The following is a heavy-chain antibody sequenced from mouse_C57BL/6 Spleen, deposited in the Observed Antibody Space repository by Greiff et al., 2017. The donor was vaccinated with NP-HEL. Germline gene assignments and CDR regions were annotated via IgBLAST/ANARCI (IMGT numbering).Heavy chain of an antibody. Sequence: VMLVESGPGLVAPSQSLSITCTVSGFSLTSYGVDWVRQSPGKGLEWLGVIWGVGSTNYNSALKSRLSISKDNSKSQVFLKMNSLQTDDTAMYYCASYDYDGGGFAYWGQGTLVTVSA. V-gene: IGHV2-6*01. D-gene: IGHD2-4*01. CDR3: ASYDYDGGGFAY. J-gene: IGHJ3*01. CDR1: GFSLTSYG. CDR2: IWGVGST.